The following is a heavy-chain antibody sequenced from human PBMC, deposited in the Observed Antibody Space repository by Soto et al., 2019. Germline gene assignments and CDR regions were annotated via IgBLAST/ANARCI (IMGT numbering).Heavy chain of an antibody. CDR3: ARAHYYGSGSYYNEDGMDV. J-gene: IGHJ6*02. D-gene: IGHD3-10*01. CDR2: INHSGST. CDR1: GGSFSGYY. V-gene: IGHV4-34*01. Sequence: SETLSLTCAVYGGSFSGYYRSWIRQPPGKGLEWIGEINHSGSTNYNPSLKSRVTISVDTSKNQFSLKLSSVTAADTAVYYCARAHYYGSGSYYNEDGMDVWGQGTTVTVSS.